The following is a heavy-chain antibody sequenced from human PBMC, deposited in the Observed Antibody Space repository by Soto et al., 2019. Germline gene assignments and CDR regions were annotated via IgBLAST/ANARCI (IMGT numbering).Heavy chain of an antibody. Sequence: GASVKVSCKASGYTFTSYYMHWVRQAPGQGLEWMGIINPSGGSTSYAQKFQGRVTMTRDTSTSTVYMELSSPRSEDTAVYYCAREGSRITMIVVVGEGYYYYYGMDVWGQGTTVTVSS. CDR3: AREGSRITMIVVVGEGYYYYYGMDV. CDR1: GYTFTSYY. J-gene: IGHJ6*02. V-gene: IGHV1-46*01. CDR2: INPSGGST. D-gene: IGHD3-22*01.